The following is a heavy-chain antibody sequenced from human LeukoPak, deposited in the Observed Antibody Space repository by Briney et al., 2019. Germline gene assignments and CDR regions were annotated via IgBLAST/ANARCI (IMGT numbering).Heavy chain of an antibody. Sequence: GESLKISCKGSGYSFASYWIGWVRQMPGKGLEWMGIIYPGDSDTRYSPSFQGQVTISADKSISTAYLQWSSLEASDTAMYYCARRACRADSCLDYWGQGTLVTVSS. J-gene: IGHJ4*02. CDR2: IYPGDSDT. D-gene: IGHD2-15*01. V-gene: IGHV5-51*01. CDR1: GYSFASYW. CDR3: ARRACRADSCLDY.